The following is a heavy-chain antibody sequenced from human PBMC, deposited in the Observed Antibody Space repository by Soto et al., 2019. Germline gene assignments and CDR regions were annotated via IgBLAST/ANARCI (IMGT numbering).Heavy chain of an antibody. V-gene: IGHV3-33*01. D-gene: IGHD2-2*01. Sequence: GGSLRFSCAASGFTFSSYGMHWVRQAPGKGLEWVAVIWYDGSNKYYADSVKGRFTISRDNSKNTLYLQMNSLRAEDTAVYYCARDRVVVVPAASEPYYYYYGMDVWGQGTTVTVSS. CDR1: GFTFSSYG. J-gene: IGHJ6*02. CDR2: IWYDGSNK. CDR3: ARDRVVVVPAASEPYYYYYGMDV.